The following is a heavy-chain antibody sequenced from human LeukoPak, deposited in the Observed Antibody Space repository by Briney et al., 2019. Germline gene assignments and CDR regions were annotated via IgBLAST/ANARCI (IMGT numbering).Heavy chain of an antibody. Sequence: GGSLRLSCAASGFTFSSYAMSWVRQAPGKGLEWVSYISSSGSTIYYADSVKGRFTISRGNAKNSLYLQMNSLRAEDTAVYYCARDAHTGYYFDYWGQGTLVTVSS. J-gene: IGHJ4*02. D-gene: IGHD4-17*01. CDR2: ISSSGSTI. V-gene: IGHV3-48*03. CDR3: ARDAHTGYYFDY. CDR1: GFTFSSYA.